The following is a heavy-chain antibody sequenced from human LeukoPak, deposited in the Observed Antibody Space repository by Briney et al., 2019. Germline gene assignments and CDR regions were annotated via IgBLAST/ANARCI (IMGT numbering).Heavy chain of an antibody. Sequence: SETLSLTCAVSGGSITSTTDSWAWIRQSPGKGLEWIGSIYSSGQSYYKVSLRSRVTMSVDTSKDLFSLKLASVTAADTAVYYCARAPVSTAYLHYYSMDVWGKGTMVTVSS. CDR3: ARAPVSTAYLHYYSMDV. D-gene: IGHD3-16*01. CDR2: IYSSGQS. CDR1: GGSITSTTDS. J-gene: IGHJ6*03. V-gene: IGHV4-39*07.